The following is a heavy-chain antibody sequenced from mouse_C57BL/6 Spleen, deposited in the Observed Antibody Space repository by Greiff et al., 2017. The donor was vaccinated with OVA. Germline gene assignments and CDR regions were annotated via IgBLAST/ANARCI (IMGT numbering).Heavy chain of an antibody. D-gene: IGHD1-1*01. CDR1: GYSFTGYY. V-gene: IGHV1-31*01. J-gene: IGHJ2*01. CDR3: ARNYYGSSYFDY. Sequence: VHVKQSGPELVKPGASVKISCKASGYSFTGYYMHWVKQSPGNILDWIGYLYPYNGVSSYNQNFKGKATLTVDKSSSTAYMDLRSLTTEDYAVDYCARNYYGSSYFDYWGQGTTLTVSS. CDR2: LYPYNGVS.